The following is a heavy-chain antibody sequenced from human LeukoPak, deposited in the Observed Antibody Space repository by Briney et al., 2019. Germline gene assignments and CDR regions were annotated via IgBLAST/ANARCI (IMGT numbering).Heavy chain of an antibody. CDR1: GGTFISYA. CDR3: ARDLCSSTSCYEGFDH. J-gene: IGHJ5*02. Sequence: ASVTVSFKASGGTFISYAISWVRQAPGQGLEGMGGIIPIFGTANYAQKFQGRVTITADESTSTAYMELSSLRSEDTAVYYCARDLCSSTSCYEGFDHWGQGTLVTVSS. V-gene: IGHV1-69*13. D-gene: IGHD2-2*01. CDR2: IIPIFGTA.